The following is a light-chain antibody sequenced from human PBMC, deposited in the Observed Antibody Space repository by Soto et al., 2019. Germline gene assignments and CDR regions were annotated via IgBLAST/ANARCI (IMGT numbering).Light chain of an antibody. Sequence: EIVMTQSPATLAVSPGERVTLSCRASESVRRNLAWYQQKPGQAPRLLMSGASMRVTNIPARFSGSGSETEFTLTISSLQSEDFAVYYCQQYNSGPVYTFGQGTKLEIK. CDR2: GAS. CDR1: ESVRRN. CDR3: QQYNSGPVYT. V-gene: IGKV3-15*01. J-gene: IGKJ2*01.